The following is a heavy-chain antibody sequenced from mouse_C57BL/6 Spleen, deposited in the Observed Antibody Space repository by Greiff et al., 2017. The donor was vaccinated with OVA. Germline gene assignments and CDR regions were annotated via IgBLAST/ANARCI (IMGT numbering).Heavy chain of an antibody. CDR3: AREGIYYGYDEGGYYFDY. D-gene: IGHD2-2*01. J-gene: IGHJ2*01. CDR1: GFTFSSYA. V-gene: IGHV5-4*01. CDR2: ISDGGSYT. Sequence: EVNVVESGGGLVKPGGSLKLSCAASGFTFSSYAMSWVRQTPEKRLEWVATISDGGSYTYYPDNVKGRFTISRDNAKNNLYLQMSHLKSEDTAMYYCAREGIYYGYDEGGYYFDYWGQGTTLTVSS.